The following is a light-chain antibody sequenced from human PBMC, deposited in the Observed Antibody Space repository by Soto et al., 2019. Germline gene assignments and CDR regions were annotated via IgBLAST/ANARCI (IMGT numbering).Light chain of an antibody. CDR1: SSDVGGYNY. Sequence: QSALTQPRSVSGSPGQSVTISCTGTSSDVGGYNYVSWYQHHPGKAPKLMIYDVSKRPSGVPDRFSGSKSGDTASLTISGLQAEDEADYYCQTSDSGLFGLIFGTGTKLTVL. J-gene: IGLJ1*01. CDR2: DVS. V-gene: IGLV2-11*01. CDR3: QTSDSGLFGLI.